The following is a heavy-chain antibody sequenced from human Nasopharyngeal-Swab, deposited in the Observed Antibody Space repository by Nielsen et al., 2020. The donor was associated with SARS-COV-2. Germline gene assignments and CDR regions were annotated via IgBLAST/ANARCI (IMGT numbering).Heavy chain of an antibody. Sequence: GGPLRLSCAASGFTFSSYGMHWVRQAPGKGLEWVAVISYDGSNKYYADSVKGRFTISRDNSKNTLYLQMNSLRAEDTAVYSCARDLGGPGRWGWIYYYYGMDVWGQGTTVTVSS. J-gene: IGHJ6*02. CDR3: ARDLGGPGRWGWIYYYYGMDV. CDR2: ISYDGSNK. V-gene: IGHV3-30*03. D-gene: IGHD5-12*01. CDR1: GFTFSSYG.